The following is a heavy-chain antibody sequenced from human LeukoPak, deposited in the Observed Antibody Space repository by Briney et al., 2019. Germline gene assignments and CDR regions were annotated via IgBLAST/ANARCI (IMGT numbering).Heavy chain of an antibody. D-gene: IGHD3-16*02. J-gene: IGHJ4*02. CDR3: ARVDVWGSFRSHY. Sequence: GGSLRLSYAASGFTFSSYWMHWVRQAPGKGLMWVSRIDSDGSETSYAESVKGRFTISRDDAKNTLYLQMNSLRVEDTAVYYCARVDVWGSFRSHYWGQGTLVTVSS. V-gene: IGHV3-74*01. CDR1: GFTFSSYW. CDR2: IDSDGSET.